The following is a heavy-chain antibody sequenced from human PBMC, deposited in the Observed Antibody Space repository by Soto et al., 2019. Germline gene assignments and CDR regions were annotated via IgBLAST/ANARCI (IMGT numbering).Heavy chain of an antibody. J-gene: IGHJ5*02. V-gene: IGHV4-61*01. CDR2: IYFTGST. CDR1: GGAVSSGTYY. CDR3: TRGPPRVQWFDP. Sequence: ETLSLTCTVSGGAVSSGTYYWSWIRQPPGKGLEWIGHIYFTGSTYYNPSLKSRVTMSLDTSRNQFSLKLSSVTAADTAVYYCTRGPPRVQWFDPWGLGTLVTVSS.